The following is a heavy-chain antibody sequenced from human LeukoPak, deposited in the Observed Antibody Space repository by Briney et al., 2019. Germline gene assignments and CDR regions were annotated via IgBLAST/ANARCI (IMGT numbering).Heavy chain of an antibody. Sequence: GGSLRLSCAASGFTFSSYEMKWVRRAPGKGVEWVTVISSDGSDKYYTDSVKGRFTISRDNSKNTLYLQMNSLRPEDTAVYYCARVSTSGSGNYLTRAFDVWGQGTMVTVSS. D-gene: IGHD3-10*01. CDR3: ARVSTSGSGNYLTRAFDV. CDR1: GFTFSSYE. CDR2: ISSDGSDK. V-gene: IGHV3-30*04. J-gene: IGHJ3*01.